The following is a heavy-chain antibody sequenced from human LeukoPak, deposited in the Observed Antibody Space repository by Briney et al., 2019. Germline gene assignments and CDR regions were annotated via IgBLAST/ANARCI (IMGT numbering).Heavy chain of an antibody. J-gene: IGHJ3*01. Sequence: SETLSLTCTVSGDSVSGHYWSWIRQTPGKGLEWIGYVSYSGGTNYNPSLKRRVSISLDTSKNQFSLKLSSPAAADPAVYYCAKAPMANTTSAFPDAFDFWGQGTMVTVSS. CDR2: VSYSGGT. V-gene: IGHV4-59*02. CDR1: GDSVSGHY. CDR3: AKAPMANTTSAFPDAFDF. D-gene: IGHD1-14*01.